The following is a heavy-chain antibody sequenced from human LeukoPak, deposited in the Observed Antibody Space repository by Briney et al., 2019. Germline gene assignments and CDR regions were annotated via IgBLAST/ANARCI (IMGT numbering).Heavy chain of an antibody. Sequence: SQTLSLTRTVSGGSISSGGYYWSWIRQHPGKGLEWIGYIYYSGSTYYNPSLKSRVTISVDTSKNQFSLKLSSVTAADTAVYYCARAVIMTTVTFDYWGQGTLVTVSS. CDR1: GGSISSGGYY. CDR2: IYYSGST. J-gene: IGHJ4*02. CDR3: ARAVIMTTVTFDY. V-gene: IGHV4-31*03. D-gene: IGHD4-17*01.